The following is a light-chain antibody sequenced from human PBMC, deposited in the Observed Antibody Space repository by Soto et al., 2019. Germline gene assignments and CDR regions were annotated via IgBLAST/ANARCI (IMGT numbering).Light chain of an antibody. CDR1: SSNIGSNY. V-gene: IGLV1-47*01. CDR3: AAWDDRLSGPVDV. J-gene: IGLJ1*01. CDR2: RNN. Sequence: QSVLTQPPSASGTPGQRVTISCSGSSSNIGSNYVYWYQQLPGTAPKLLIYRNNQRPSGVPDRFSGSKSGTSASLAISGLRSEDEADYYCAAWDDRLSGPVDVFGTGTKVTVL.